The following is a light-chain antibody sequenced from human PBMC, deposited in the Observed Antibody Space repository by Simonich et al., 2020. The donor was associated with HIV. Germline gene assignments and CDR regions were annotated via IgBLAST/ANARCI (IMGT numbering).Light chain of an antibody. CDR2: WAS. Sequence: DIGIRQSPDSLPVSLGERATINCNSSQSVLYSSNNKNYLAWFQQKPGQPPKLLIYWASTRESGVPDRFSGSGSGTDFTLTISSLQAEDVAVYSTPLTFGGGTKVEIK. CDR1: QSVLYSSNNKNY. J-gene: IGKJ4*01. V-gene: IGKV4-1*01. CDR3: PLT.